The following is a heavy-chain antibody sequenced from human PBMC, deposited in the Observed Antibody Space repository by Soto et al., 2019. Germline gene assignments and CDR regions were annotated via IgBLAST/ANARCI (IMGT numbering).Heavy chain of an antibody. Sequence: QVQLVESGGGVVQPGRSLRLSCAASGFTFSSYAMHWVRQASGKGLEWVAVISYDGSNKYYADSVKGRFTISRDNSKNTLYLQMNSLRAEDTAVYYCARATVTSVPFDYWGQGTLVTVSS. J-gene: IGHJ4*02. CDR3: ARATVTSVPFDY. D-gene: IGHD4-17*01. V-gene: IGHV3-30-3*01. CDR2: ISYDGSNK. CDR1: GFTFSSYA.